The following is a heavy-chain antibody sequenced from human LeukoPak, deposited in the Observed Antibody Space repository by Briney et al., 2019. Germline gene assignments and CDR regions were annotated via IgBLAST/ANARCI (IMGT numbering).Heavy chain of an antibody. V-gene: IGHV3-53*01. J-gene: IGHJ4*02. D-gene: IGHD6-19*01. CDR2: IYSGGST. Sequence: GGSLRLSCAASGFTVSSNYISWVRQAPGKGLEWVSVIYSGGSTYSADSVKGRFTISRDNSKNTLYLQMNSLRAEDTAVYYCARVWSSGPTYYFDYWGQGTLVTVSP. CDR3: ARVWSSGPTYYFDY. CDR1: GFTVSSNY.